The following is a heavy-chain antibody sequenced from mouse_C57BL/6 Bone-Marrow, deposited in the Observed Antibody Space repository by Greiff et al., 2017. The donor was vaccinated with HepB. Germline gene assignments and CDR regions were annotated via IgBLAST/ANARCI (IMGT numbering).Heavy chain of an antibody. CDR3: ARRAYGSTPLAY. CDR1: GYTFTSYW. Sequence: QVQLQQPGAELVKPGASVKMSCKASGYTFTSYWITWVKQRPGQGLEWIGDIYPGSGSTNYNEKFKSKATLTGDTSSSPAYMQLSSLAAEDPAVYYWARRAYGSTPLAYWGQGTLVTVSA. J-gene: IGHJ3*01. V-gene: IGHV1-55*01. CDR2: IYPGSGST. D-gene: IGHD1-1*01.